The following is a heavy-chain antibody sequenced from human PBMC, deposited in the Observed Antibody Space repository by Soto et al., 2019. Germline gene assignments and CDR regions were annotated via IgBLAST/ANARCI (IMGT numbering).Heavy chain of an antibody. J-gene: IGHJ6*02. Sequence: QVQLVQSGAEVKKPGASVKVSCKASGYTFTSYGISWVRQPPGQGLEWMGWISAYNGNTNYAQKLQGRVTMTTDTATSTAYMELRSLRSDDTAVYYCARESGIAVAGTNYYYGMDVWGQGTTVTVSS. CDR2: ISAYNGNT. CDR3: ARESGIAVAGTNYYYGMDV. D-gene: IGHD6-19*01. V-gene: IGHV1-18*01. CDR1: GYTFTSYG.